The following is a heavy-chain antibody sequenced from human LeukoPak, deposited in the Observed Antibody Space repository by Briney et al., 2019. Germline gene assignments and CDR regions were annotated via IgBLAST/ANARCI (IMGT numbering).Heavy chain of an antibody. V-gene: IGHV4-34*01. CDR2: IKHSGST. D-gene: IGHD3-3*01. CDR1: GGSFSGYD. Sequence: SETLSLTCAVYGGSFSGYDWSWIRQPPGKGLEWVGEIKHSGSTNYNPSLKSRVTISVDTSKNQFSLKLSSVTAADTAVYYCARALTYYDFWSGYYTYDAFDIWGQGTMVTVSS. CDR3: ARALTYYDFWSGYYTYDAFDI. J-gene: IGHJ3*02.